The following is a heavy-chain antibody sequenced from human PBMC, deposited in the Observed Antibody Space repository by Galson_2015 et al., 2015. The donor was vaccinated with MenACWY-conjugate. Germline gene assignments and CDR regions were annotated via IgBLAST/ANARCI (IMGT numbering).Heavy chain of an antibody. D-gene: IGHD5-18*01. CDR2: ISSSSRYI. J-gene: IGHJ4*02. CDR1: RFPLSDYY. V-gene: IGHV3-11*06. CDR3: ARVASTRGYSYGFDY. Sequence: SLRLSCAASRFPLSDYYMGWIRQAPGKGLEWISYISSSSRYINYADSVKGRFTISRDNAKDSLYLQMDYLRVEDTALYYCARVASTRGYSYGFDYWDQGTPVTVSS.